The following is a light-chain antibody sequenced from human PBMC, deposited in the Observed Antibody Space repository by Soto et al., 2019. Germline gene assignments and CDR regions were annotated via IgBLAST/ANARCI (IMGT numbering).Light chain of an antibody. Sequence: IVLTQSAGTLSLSPGGRATLSCRASQSFGSTYLAWYQQKPGQAPRLLIYDASSRATGIADRFSGSGSGTDFTLTIIRLHPEDSAVYYCQQYGSSPWTFGQGTKVDI. CDR2: DAS. CDR3: QQYGSSPWT. J-gene: IGKJ1*01. CDR1: QSFGSTY. V-gene: IGKV3-20*01.